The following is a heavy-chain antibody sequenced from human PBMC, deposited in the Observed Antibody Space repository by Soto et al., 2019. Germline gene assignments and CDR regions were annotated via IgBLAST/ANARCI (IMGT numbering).Heavy chain of an antibody. Sequence: GGSLRLSCEASGFTFSSYGMHWVRQAPGKGLEWVAVIWYDGSKKYYADSVKGRFTISRDISRNTLYLQMNSLRAEDTAVYYCARDGGKWELPYWGQGTLVTVSS. CDR1: GFTFSSYG. V-gene: IGHV3-33*01. CDR3: ARDGGKWELPY. CDR2: IWYDGSKK. J-gene: IGHJ4*02. D-gene: IGHD1-26*01.